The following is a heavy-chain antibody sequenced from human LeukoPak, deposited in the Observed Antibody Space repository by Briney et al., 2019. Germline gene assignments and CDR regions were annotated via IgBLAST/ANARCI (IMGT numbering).Heavy chain of an antibody. CDR1: GGTFSSYA. CDR3: ARVVDNCSGGSCYSALFDY. V-gene: IGHV1-69*13. D-gene: IGHD2-15*01. Sequence: SVKVSCKASGGTFSSYAISWVRQAPGQGLEWMGGIIPIFGTANYAQKFQGRVTITADESTSTAYMELSSLRSEDTAVYYCARVVDNCSGGSCYSALFDYWGQGTPVTVSS. CDR2: IIPIFGTA. J-gene: IGHJ4*02.